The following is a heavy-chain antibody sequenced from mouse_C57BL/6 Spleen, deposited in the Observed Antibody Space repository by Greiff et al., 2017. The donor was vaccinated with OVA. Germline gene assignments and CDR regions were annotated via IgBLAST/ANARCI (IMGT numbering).Heavy chain of an antibody. CDR1: GFTFSSYA. J-gene: IGHJ1*03. V-gene: IGHV5-4*01. CDR3: ARFYDGYPHWYFDV. D-gene: IGHD2-3*01. CDR2: ISDGGSYT. Sequence: EVQGVESGGGLVKPGGSLKLSCAASGFTFSSYAMSWVRQTPEKRLEWVATISDGGSYTYYPDNVKGRFTISRDNAKNNLYLQMSHLKSEDTAMYYCARFYDGYPHWYFDVWGTGTTVTVSS.